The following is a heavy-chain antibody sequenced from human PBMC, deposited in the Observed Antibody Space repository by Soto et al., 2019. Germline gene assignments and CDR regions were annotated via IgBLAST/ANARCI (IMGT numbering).Heavy chain of an antibody. CDR3: ARVKSPIAVVYYFDY. CDR1: GFTFSSYW. J-gene: IGHJ4*02. CDR2: INSDGSST. V-gene: IGHV3-74*01. D-gene: IGHD6-19*01. Sequence: GGSLRLSCAASGFTFSSYWMHWVRQAPGKGLVWVSRINSDGSSTSYADSVKGRFTISRDNAKNTLYLQMNSLRAEDTAVYYCARVKSPIAVVYYFDYWGQGTLVTVSS.